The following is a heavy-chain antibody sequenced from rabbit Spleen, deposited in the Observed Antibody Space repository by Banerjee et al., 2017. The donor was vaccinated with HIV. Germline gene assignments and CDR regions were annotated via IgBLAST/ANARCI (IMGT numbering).Heavy chain of an antibody. CDR2: IAGSSSGFT. CDR3: ARDTGSSFSSYGMDL. J-gene: IGHJ6*01. D-gene: IGHD8-1*01. Sequence: QSLEESGGGLVKPGGTLTLTCKASGFSLFYYWMCWVRQAPGKGLEWISCIAGSSSGFTYSATWAKGRFTCSKTSSTTVTLQMTSLTVADTATYFCARDTGSSFSSYGMDLWGPGTLVTVS. CDR1: GFSLFYYW. V-gene: IGHV1S40*01.